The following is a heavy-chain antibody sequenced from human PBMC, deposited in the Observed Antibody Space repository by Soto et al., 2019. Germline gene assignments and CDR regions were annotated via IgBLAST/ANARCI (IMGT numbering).Heavy chain of an antibody. D-gene: IGHD1-1*01. J-gene: IGHJ6*02. V-gene: IGHV1-24*01. Sequence: ASVKVSCKASGYTFTNYGISWVRQAPGKGLEWMGGFDPEDGETIYAQKFQGRVTMTEDTSTDTAYMELSSLRSEDTAVYYCATGTTGSYYYDMDVWGQGTTVTVSS. CDR2: FDPEDGET. CDR3: ATGTTGSYYYDMDV. CDR1: GYTFTNYG.